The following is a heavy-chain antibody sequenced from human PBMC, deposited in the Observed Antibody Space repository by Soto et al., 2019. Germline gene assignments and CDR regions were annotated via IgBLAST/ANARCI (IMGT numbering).Heavy chain of an antibody. D-gene: IGHD6-19*01. CDR3: ASNTRAIAVAGRGGSYYCMDV. J-gene: IGHJ6*02. V-gene: IGHV1-69*01. CDR2: IIPIFGTG. Sequence: QVQLVQSGAEVKKPGSSVKVSCKSSGGTFSSYAISWVRQAPGQGLEWMGGIIPIFGTGNYAQKFQGRVTITAHESTSTPYMELSSLRSEDTAVYYCASNTRAIAVAGRGGSYYCMDVWGQGTTVTVSS. CDR1: GGTFSSYA.